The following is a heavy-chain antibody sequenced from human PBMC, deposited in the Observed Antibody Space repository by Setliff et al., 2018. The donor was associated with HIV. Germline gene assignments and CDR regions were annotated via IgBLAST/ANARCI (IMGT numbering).Heavy chain of an antibody. Sequence: ASVKVSCKASGYTFSGYYLHWVRRAPGQGLEWMGWINPNSGATNYAQNFQGRVTMTRDTSISTAYMVLSSLTSDDTAVYYCALASIVSTARWNHWGRGTLVTVSS. CDR3: ALASIVSTARWNH. V-gene: IGHV1-2*02. D-gene: IGHD1-26*01. CDR1: GYTFSGYY. J-gene: IGHJ5*02. CDR2: INPNSGAT.